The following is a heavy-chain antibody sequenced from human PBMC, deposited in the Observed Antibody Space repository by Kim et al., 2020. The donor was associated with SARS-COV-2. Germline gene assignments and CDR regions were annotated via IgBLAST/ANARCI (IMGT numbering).Heavy chain of an antibody. V-gene: IGHV1-18*01. CDR3: ARDRQGRWFGNDH. D-gene: IGHD3-10*01. CDR2: VLTENGDT. Sequence: ASVKVSCKASGYSFLTYGISWVRQAPGQGLEWMGWVLTENGDTKYAQNLQGRVTMTTDTSTSTVYMELRSLRSDDTAVYYCARDRQGRWFGNDHWGQGTLVTVSS. CDR1: GYSFLTYG. J-gene: IGHJ4*02.